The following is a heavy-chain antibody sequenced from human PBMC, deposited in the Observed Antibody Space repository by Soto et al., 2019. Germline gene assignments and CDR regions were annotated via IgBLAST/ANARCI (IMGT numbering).Heavy chain of an antibody. CDR2: IIPIFGTA. CDR1: GGTFSSYA. CDR3: ARDPPEVIVPAAIAPLRTYHSYGMDV. D-gene: IGHD2-2*01. V-gene: IGHV1-69*13. J-gene: IGHJ6*02. Sequence: ASVKVSCKASGGTFSSYAISWVRQAPGQGLEWMGGIIPIFGTANYAQKFQGRVTITADESTSTAYMELSSLRSEDTAVYYCARDPPEVIVPAAIAPLRTYHSYGMDVWGQGTTVTVAS.